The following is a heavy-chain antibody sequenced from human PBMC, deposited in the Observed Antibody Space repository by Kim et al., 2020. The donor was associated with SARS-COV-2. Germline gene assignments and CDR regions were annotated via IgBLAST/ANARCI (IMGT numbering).Heavy chain of an antibody. V-gene: IGHV3-53*01. J-gene: IGHJ2*01. CDR2: IYSGGNT. D-gene: IGHD3-22*01. Sequence: GGSLRLSCAASGFTVSSSYMSWVRQAPGKGLEWVSVIYSGGNTYYADSVKGRFTISRDNSKNTLYLQLNSLRAEDTAVYYCAKTYYYDSSGYSSGYFDLWGRGTLVTVSS. CDR3: AKTYYYDSSGYSSGYFDL. CDR1: GFTVSSSY.